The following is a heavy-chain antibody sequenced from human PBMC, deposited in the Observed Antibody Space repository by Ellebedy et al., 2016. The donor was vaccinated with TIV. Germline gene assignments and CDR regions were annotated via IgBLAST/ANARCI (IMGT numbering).Heavy chain of an antibody. CDR1: AFTFSAYG. D-gene: IGHD4-23*01. V-gene: IGHV3-30*18. Sequence: PGGSLRFSCTASAFTFSAYGMHWVRQAPGKGLEWVAVISHDGSKTYYADSVQGRFTISRDNSNNTLYLQMTSLRTEDTAVYYCAKERHPRHPRWMGPTYFDYWGQGTLVAVSS. CDR3: AKERHPRHPRWMGPTYFDY. CDR2: ISHDGSKT. J-gene: IGHJ4*02.